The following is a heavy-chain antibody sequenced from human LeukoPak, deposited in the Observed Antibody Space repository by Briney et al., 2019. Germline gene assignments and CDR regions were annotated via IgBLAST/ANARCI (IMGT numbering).Heavy chain of an antibody. Sequence: AGGSLRLSCTASGXTFSNYGIHWVRQAPGKGLEWVTVISYDGSNKYYADSVKGRFTISRDNSKNTLYVQMNSLKTEDTAVYYCTTPIRGEDYWGQGTLVTVSS. CDR3: TTPIRGEDY. CDR1: GXTFSNYG. J-gene: IGHJ4*02. V-gene: IGHV3-30*03. D-gene: IGHD3-16*01. CDR2: ISYDGSNK.